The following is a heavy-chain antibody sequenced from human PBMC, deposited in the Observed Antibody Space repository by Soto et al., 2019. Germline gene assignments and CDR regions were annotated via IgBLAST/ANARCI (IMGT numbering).Heavy chain of an antibody. CDR2: ISGSGKST. J-gene: IGHJ4*02. V-gene: IGHV3-23*01. CDR1: GITFSNYA. CDR3: AKEAGGGTAMVTSYFDY. Sequence: EVQLLESGGGLVQPGGSLRLSCAVSGITFSNYALSWVRQAPGKGLEWVSAISGSGKSTYYADSVKGRFTISRDTSKSXXYLHMTSLRADDTAKYYCAKEAGGGTAMVTSYFDYWGQGTLVTVSS. D-gene: IGHD5-18*01.